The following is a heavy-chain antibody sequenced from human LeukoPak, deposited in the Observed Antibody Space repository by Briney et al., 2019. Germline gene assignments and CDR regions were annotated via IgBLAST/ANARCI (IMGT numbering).Heavy chain of an antibody. CDR1: GFTFSDYY. D-gene: IGHD5-12*01. J-gene: IGHJ4*02. CDR3: AKDGAWLRFDD. Sequence: GGSLRLSCAASGFTFSDYYMSWIRQAPGKGLEWVSYISSSGTTISYTDSVKGRFTISRDDSKNTLYLQMKNLRAEDTAVYYCAKDGAWLRFDDWGQGILVTVSS. CDR2: ISSSGTTI. V-gene: IGHV3-11*01.